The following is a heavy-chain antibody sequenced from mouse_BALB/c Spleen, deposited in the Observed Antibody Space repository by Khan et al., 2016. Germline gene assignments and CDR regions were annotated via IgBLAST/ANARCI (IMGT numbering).Heavy chain of an antibody. CDR1: GYSITSDYA. J-gene: IGHJ2*01. D-gene: IGHD1-1*01. CDR3: ARRITTVVFDY. V-gene: IGHV3-2*02. Sequence: EVQLQESGPGLVKPSQSLSLTCTVTGYSITSDYAWNWIRQFPGNKLEWMGYISYSGSTXYNPSLKSRISITRDTSKNQFFLQLNSVTTEDTVTYYCARRITTVVFDYWGQGTPLTVSS. CDR2: ISYSGST.